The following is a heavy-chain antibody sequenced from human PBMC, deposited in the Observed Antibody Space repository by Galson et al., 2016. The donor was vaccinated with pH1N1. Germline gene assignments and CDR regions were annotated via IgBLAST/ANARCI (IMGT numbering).Heavy chain of an antibody. V-gene: IGHV1-2*02. Sequence: SVKVSCKASGYTFTDKYLHWVRQAPGQGLEWMGWINPNSGGTKYAQKCQGRVTMTRDTPISTAYMELSRLRSDDTAVYYCARRGSSTSHYYYGMDVWGQGTTVTVSS. CDR1: GYTFTDKY. CDR3: ARRGSSTSHYYYGMDV. D-gene: IGHD2-2*01. J-gene: IGHJ6*02. CDR2: INPNSGGT.